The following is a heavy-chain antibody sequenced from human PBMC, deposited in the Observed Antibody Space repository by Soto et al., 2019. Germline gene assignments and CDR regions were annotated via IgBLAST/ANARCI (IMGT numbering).Heavy chain of an antibody. D-gene: IGHD1-26*01. CDR3: ARMVRSGTYGNYDYYAMDV. CDR2: INQDGSEK. V-gene: IGHV3-7*01. Sequence: EVQLVESGGGLVQPGGSLRLSCAASGFTFSNYWMNWVRQAPGKGLEWVANINQDGSEKYYVDSVKGRFTMSRDNAKNSLYLQMNSLRAEDTAGYYCARMVRSGTYGNYDYYAMDVWGQGTTVTVSS. CDR1: GFTFSNYW. J-gene: IGHJ6*02.